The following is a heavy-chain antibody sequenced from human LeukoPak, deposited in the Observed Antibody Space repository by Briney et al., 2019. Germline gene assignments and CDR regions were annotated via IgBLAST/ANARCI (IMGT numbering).Heavy chain of an antibody. CDR3: ARDGGGDYYDSSGYYYYYYYMDV. CDR2: ISYDGSNK. CDR1: GFTFSSYG. D-gene: IGHD3-22*01. Sequence: PGGSLRLSCAASGFTFSSYGMHWVRQAPGKGLEWVAVISYDGSNKYYADSVKGRFTISRDNSKNTLYLQMNSLRAEDTAVYYCARDGGGDYYDSSGYYYYYYYMDVWGKGTTVTVSS. J-gene: IGHJ6*03. V-gene: IGHV3-30*03.